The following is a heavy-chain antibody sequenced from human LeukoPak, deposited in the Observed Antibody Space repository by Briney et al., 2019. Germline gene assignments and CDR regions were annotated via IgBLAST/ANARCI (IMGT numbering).Heavy chain of an antibody. D-gene: IGHD1-26*01. Sequence: SETLSLTCAVYGGSFSGYYWSWIRQPPGKGLEWIGEINHSGSTNYNPSLKSRVTISVDKSKNQFSLKLSSVTAADTAVYYCARDGWELLRFNWFDPWGQGTLVTVSS. CDR3: ARDGWELLRFNWFDP. CDR1: GGSFSGYY. J-gene: IGHJ5*02. V-gene: IGHV4-34*01. CDR2: INHSGST.